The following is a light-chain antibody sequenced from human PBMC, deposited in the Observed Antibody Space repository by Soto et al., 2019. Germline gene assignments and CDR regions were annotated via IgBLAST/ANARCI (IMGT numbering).Light chain of an antibody. Sequence: QSVLTQPASVSGSPGQSITISCTGTSSDVGNYNLVSWYQQHPGKAPKLMIYEGSKRPSGVSNRFSGSKSGNTASLTISGLQAEDEADYYCCSYAGRWVFGGGTKVTVL. CDR1: SSDVGNYNL. CDR3: CSYAGRWV. CDR2: EGS. V-gene: IGLV2-23*01. J-gene: IGLJ2*01.